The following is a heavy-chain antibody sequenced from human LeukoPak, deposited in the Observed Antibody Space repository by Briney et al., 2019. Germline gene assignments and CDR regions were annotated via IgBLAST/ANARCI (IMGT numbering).Heavy chain of an antibody. J-gene: IGHJ2*01. CDR3: VRDRSARYFDF. CDR2: IWYDGSNQ. CDR1: GFTFRNHG. Sequence: TGGSLRLSCAASGFTFRNHGMSWVRQAPGKGLEWVAIIWYDGSNQYYGDSVKGRFTISRDNSKNMLYLQINSLRAEDTALYYCVRDRSARYFDFWGRGTLVTVSS. V-gene: IGHV3-33*01. D-gene: IGHD3-3*01.